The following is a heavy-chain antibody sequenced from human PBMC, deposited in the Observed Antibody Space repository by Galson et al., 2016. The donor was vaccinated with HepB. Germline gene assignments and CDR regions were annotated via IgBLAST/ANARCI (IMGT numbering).Heavy chain of an antibody. V-gene: IGHV1-46*01. Sequence: SVKVSCKASGYTFTTYHMHWVRQAPGQGLEWMGIINPNGGSASYSPEFQGRVTLTRDTSTSTVYVELSSLKSDDTALYYCSTGGGYNWFDPWGQGTLVTVSS. CDR2: INPNGGSA. CDR3: STGGGYNWFDP. D-gene: IGHD6-25*01. CDR1: GYTFTTYH. J-gene: IGHJ5*02.